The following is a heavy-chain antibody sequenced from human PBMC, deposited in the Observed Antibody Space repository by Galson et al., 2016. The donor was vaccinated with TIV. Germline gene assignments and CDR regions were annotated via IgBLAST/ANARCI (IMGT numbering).Heavy chain of an antibody. D-gene: IGHD1-26*01. CDR1: NYAISNNYY. Sequence: SETLSLTCTVSNYAISNNYYWGWIRQPPGKGLEWIGSVYKTGSTYYNPSLASRVAISLDKSKNQFSLRLYSVTAADTAVYYCARDEGGVYSGSNYWGWFDPWGQGTLVAVSS. J-gene: IGHJ5*02. CDR2: VYKTGST. V-gene: IGHV4-38-2*02. CDR3: ARDEGGVYSGSNYWGWFDP.